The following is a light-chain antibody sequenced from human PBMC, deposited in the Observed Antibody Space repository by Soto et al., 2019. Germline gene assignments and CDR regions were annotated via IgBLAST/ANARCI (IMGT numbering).Light chain of an antibody. CDR3: QQYGSSPPVT. CDR1: QSVSSSY. J-gene: IGKJ4*01. CDR2: GAS. Sequence: EIVLTQSPGTLSLSPGESATLSCRASQSVSSSYLAWYQQKPGQAPRLLIYGASSRATGIPDRFSGSGSGTDFTLTISTLEPEDFAVYYCQQYGSSPPVTFGGGTKVDTK. V-gene: IGKV3-20*01.